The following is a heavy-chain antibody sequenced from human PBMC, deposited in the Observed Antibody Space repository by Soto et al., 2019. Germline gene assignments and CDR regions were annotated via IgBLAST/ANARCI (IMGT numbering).Heavy chain of an antibody. CDR3: ARRVVVIAGQIDS. CDR2: IYYSGST. J-gene: IGHJ4*02. CDR1: GGSISGSGYY. V-gene: IGHV4-39*01. D-gene: IGHD2-15*01. Sequence: SETLSLTCSVSGGSISGSGYYWGWIRQPPGKGLEWIGIIYYSGSTYYNPSLESRVTISVDTSKSQFSLMLSSVTAADTAVYYCARRVVVIAGQIDSWGQGSLVTVSS.